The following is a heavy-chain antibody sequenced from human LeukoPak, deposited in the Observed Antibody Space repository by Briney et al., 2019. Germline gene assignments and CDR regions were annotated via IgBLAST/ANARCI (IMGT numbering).Heavy chain of an antibody. Sequence: SETLSLTCTVSGGSISSYYWSWIRQPPGKGLEWIATVYYSGTTHYNPPLTSRVTISVDKSKNQLSLKLTSVTAADTAVFYCARIYNGDYDYWGQGTLVTVSS. V-gene: IGHV4-59*04. D-gene: IGHD4-17*01. CDR3: ARIYNGDYDY. CDR2: VYYSGTT. J-gene: IGHJ4*02. CDR1: GGSISSYY.